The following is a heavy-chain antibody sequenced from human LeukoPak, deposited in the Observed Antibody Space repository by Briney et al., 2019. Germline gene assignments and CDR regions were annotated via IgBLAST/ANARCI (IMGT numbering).Heavy chain of an antibody. D-gene: IGHD1-7*01. V-gene: IGHV3-23*01. Sequence: PGGSLRLSCAASGFTFSSSAMSWFRQAPGKGLYWVSAISGSGTGTYYADSVKGRFTISRDNSKNTLYLQMNSLRAEDTAVYYCAKEGETGTRFDYWGQGTLVTVSS. CDR3: AKEGETGTRFDY. J-gene: IGHJ4*02. CDR1: GFTFSSSA. CDR2: ISGSGTGT.